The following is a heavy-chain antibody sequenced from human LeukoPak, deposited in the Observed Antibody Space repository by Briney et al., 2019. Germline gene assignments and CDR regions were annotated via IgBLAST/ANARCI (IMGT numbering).Heavy chain of an antibody. CDR2: IIPILGIA. CDR3: ARGGIGGFDP. D-gene: IGHD6-13*01. J-gene: IGHJ5*02. V-gene: IGHV1-69*02. Sequence: GASVKVSCKASGYTFTGYYMHWVRQAPGQGLEWMGRIIPILGIANYAQKFQGRVTITADKSTSTAYMELSSLRSEDTAVYYCARGGIGGFDPWGQGTLVTVSS. CDR1: GYTFTGYY.